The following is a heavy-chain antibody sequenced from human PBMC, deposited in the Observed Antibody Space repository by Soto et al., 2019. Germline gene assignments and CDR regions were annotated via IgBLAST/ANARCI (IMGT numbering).Heavy chain of an antibody. V-gene: IGHV4-59*08. CDR2: IYYSGDT. CDR1: GGSISTYY. J-gene: IGHJ5*02. Sequence: QVQLQESGPGLVKPAETLSLTCTVSGGSISTYYWSWVRQPPGKGLEWIGYIYYSGDTSYNPSLKRRLTISIATSKNQFSLKLTSVTAADTAVYYCASLGVRYQLLSWFDPWGQGTLVTVSS. D-gene: IGHD3-16*02. CDR3: ASLGVRYQLLSWFDP.